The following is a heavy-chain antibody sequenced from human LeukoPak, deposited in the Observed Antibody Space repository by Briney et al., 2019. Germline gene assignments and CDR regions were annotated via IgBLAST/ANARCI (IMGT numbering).Heavy chain of an antibody. D-gene: IGHD6-19*01. CDR3: ARAPQWLAFDY. V-gene: IGHV4-59*01. CDR2: IYYSGST. CDR1: GGSISSYY. J-gene: IGHJ4*02. Sequence: SETLSLTCTVSGGSISSYYWSWIRQPPGKGLEWIGYIYYSGSTNYNPSLKSRVTISVDTSKNQFSLKLSSVTAADTAVYYCARAPQWLAFDYWGRGTLVTVSS.